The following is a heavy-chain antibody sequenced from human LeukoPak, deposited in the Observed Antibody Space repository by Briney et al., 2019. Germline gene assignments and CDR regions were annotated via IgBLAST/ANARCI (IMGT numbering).Heavy chain of an antibody. V-gene: IGHV3-21*01. CDR1: GFTFSSYS. CDR3: ARDNVRYDSSGSSPN. CDR2: ISSSSSYI. J-gene: IGHJ4*02. D-gene: IGHD3-22*01. Sequence: TGGSLRLSCAASGFTFSSYSMNWVRRAPGKGLEWVSSISSSSSYIYYADSVKGRFTISRDNAKNSLYLQMNSLRAEDTAVYYCARDNVRYDSSGSSPNWGQGTLVTVSS.